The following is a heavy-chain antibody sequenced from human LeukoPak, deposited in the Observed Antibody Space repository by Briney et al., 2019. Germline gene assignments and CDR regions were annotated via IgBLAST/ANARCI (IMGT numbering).Heavy chain of an antibody. J-gene: IGHJ4*02. D-gene: IGHD6-19*01. V-gene: IGHV3-23*01. CDR2: ISISGAKT. CDR3: AKDEFRGSGLIDY. Sequence: GRSLRLSCAASGFTFSDYYMSWIRQAPGKGLEWVSVISISGAKTYYADSLKGRFTISRDNFKNTLYLQMNSLRVEDTAVYYCAKDEFRGSGLIDYWGQGTLVTVSS. CDR1: GFTFSDYY.